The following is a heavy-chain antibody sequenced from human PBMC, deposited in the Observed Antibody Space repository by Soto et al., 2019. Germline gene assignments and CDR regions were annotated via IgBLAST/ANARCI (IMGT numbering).Heavy chain of an antibody. CDR2: ISSSSSYT. V-gene: IGHV3-11*06. D-gene: IGHD2-2*01. J-gene: IGHJ6*02. Sequence: GGSLRLSCAASGFTFSDYYMSWIRQAPGKGLEWVSYISSSSSYTNYADSVKGRFTISRDNAKNSLYLQMNSLRAEDTAVYYCARDLKGDIVVVPAGSYGMDVWGQGTTVTVSS. CDR1: GFTFSDYY. CDR3: ARDLKGDIVVVPAGSYGMDV.